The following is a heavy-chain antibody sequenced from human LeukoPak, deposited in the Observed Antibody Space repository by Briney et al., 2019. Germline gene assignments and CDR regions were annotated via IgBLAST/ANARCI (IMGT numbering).Heavy chain of an antibody. J-gene: IGHJ4*02. CDR3: ARRRIVATIDY. D-gene: IGHD5-12*01. V-gene: IGHV4-39*01. CDR1: GDSISSSVYY. Sequence: SETLSLTCGVSGDSISSSVYYWAWIRQPPGKGLEWIGSISYTGTTYYNPSLKSRLTISADTSKNQFSLKLTSVTAADTAVYYCARRRIVATIDYWGQGTLVTVSS. CDR2: ISYTGTT.